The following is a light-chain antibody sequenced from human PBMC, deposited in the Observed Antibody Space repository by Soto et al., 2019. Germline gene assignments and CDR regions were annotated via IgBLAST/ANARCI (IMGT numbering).Light chain of an antibody. CDR2: KSN. J-gene: IGLJ2*01. CDR3: AAWDDSLSGVL. Sequence: QSVLTQPPSASGTPGQRVTISCSGSSSNIGSNYVYWYQQLPGTAPKVLIYKSNQRPSGVPDRFSGSKSGTSASLAISGLRSEDEADYYCAAWDDSLSGVLFGGGTKLTV. V-gene: IGLV1-47*01. CDR1: SSNIGSNY.